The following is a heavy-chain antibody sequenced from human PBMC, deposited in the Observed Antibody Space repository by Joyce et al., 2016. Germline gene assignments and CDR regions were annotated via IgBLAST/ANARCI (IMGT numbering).Heavy chain of an antibody. D-gene: IGHD2-2*01. CDR1: GFSFRNAW. J-gene: IGHJ3*01. CDR3: VTGLCIGTACHWDDAFDV. CDR2: VKRKRQGGTT. Sequence: EVQLVESGGGLVKPGGSLRLSCAASGFSFRNAWVTWVRQAPGKGLGWVGRVKRKRQGGTTDYADPVKGRFTISRDDSRDTAYLQMNSLKSEDTGVYFCVTGLCIGTACHWDDAFDVWGQGTMVTVSS. V-gene: IGHV3-15*01.